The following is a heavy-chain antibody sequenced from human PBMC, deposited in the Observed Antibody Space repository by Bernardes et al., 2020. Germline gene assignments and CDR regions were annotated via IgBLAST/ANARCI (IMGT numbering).Heavy chain of an antibody. CDR1: GFTFSSYW. Sequence: SLRLSCAASGFTFSSYWMSWVRQAPGKGLEWVANIKQDGSEKYYVDSVKGRFTISRDNAKNSLYLQMNSLRAEDTAVYYCARDNGDYGDYGAFDIWGQGTMVTVSS. CDR2: IKQDGSEK. D-gene: IGHD4-17*01. J-gene: IGHJ3*02. V-gene: IGHV3-7*01. CDR3: ARDNGDYGDYGAFDI.